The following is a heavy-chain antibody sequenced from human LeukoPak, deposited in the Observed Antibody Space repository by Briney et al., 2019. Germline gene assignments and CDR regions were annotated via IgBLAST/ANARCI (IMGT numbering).Heavy chain of an antibody. V-gene: IGHV3-15*01. J-gene: IGHJ3*02. CDR3: TTVPPAIVGATGDAFDI. CDR1: GFTFSNAW. Sequence: GGSLRLSCAASGFTFSNAWMSWVRQAPGKGLEWVGRIKSKTDGGTTDYAAPVKGRFTISRDDSKNTLYLQMNSLKTEDTAVYYCTTVPPAIVGATGDAFDIWGQGTMVTVSS. CDR2: IKSKTDGGTT. D-gene: IGHD1-26*01.